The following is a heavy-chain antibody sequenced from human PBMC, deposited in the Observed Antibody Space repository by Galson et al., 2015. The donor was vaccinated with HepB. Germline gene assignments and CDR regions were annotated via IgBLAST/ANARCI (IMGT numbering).Heavy chain of an antibody. J-gene: IGHJ2*01. Sequence: LSLTCTVSGGSISFYYWTWIRQSPGKGLDCIGYVYHNGHATYNPSLRGRVTMSVDTSKNQFSLELTSVTAADTAVYYCARVPSGTVVTYFDLWGRGTLVTVSS. CDR3: ARVPSGTVVTYFDL. CDR1: GGSISFYY. V-gene: IGHV4-59*01. CDR2: VYHNGHA. D-gene: IGHD3-10*01.